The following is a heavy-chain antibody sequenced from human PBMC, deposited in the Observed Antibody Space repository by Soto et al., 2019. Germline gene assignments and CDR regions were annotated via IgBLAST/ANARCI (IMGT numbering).Heavy chain of an antibody. CDR1: GFTFSNYN. CDR3: AREGALKPFSS. Sequence: SLRLSCVASGFTFSNYNMNWVRQAPGKGLGWVSHISGTSVYIHYADSVKGRFTISRDNAKNSVYLQMDSLRVEDTAVYYCAREGALKPFSSWGQGALVTVSS. J-gene: IGHJ5*02. V-gene: IGHV3-21*01. CDR2: ISGTSVYI.